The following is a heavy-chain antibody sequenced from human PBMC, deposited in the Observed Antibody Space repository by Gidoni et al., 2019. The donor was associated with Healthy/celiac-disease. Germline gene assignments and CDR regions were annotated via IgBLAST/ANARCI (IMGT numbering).Heavy chain of an antibody. V-gene: IGHV3-9*01. CDR1: GFTFDDYA. J-gene: IGHJ4*02. CDR2: ISWNSGSI. CDR3: AKISGIGWYYFDY. Sequence: EVQLVESGGGLVQPGRSLRLSCAASGFTFDDYAMHWVRQAPGKGLEWVSGISWNSGSIGYADSVKGRFTISRDNAKNSLYLQMNSLRAEDTALYYCAKISGIGWYYFDYWGQGTLVTVSS. D-gene: IGHD6-19*01.